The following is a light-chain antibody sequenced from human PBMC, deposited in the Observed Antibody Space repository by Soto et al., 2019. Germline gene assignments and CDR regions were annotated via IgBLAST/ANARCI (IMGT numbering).Light chain of an antibody. CDR2: GAY. V-gene: IGKV1-33*01. CDR3: QQCGNLPPT. J-gene: IGKJ4*01. Sequence: DIQMTQSPSSLSASVGDRVTITCQASQDISNHLNWYQQTSGKAPKLLIYGAYNLETGVPSRFTGGQSGTHFTFTITSLQPEDVATYFCQQCGNLPPTLGGGTKVEI. CDR1: QDISNH.